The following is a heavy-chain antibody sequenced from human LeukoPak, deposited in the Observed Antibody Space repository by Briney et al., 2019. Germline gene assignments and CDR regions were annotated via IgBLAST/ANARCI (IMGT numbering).Heavy chain of an antibody. Sequence: SETLSLTCTVSGGSISTYYWSWIRQPPGKGLEWIGYVYYSGSTYYNPSLKSRVTISVDTSKNQFSLKLSSVTAADTAVYYCATHDYVWGSYRRPTDYWGQGTLVTVSS. V-gene: IGHV4-59*04. CDR2: VYYSGST. CDR3: ATHDYVWGSYRRPTDY. D-gene: IGHD3-16*02. J-gene: IGHJ4*02. CDR1: GGSISTYY.